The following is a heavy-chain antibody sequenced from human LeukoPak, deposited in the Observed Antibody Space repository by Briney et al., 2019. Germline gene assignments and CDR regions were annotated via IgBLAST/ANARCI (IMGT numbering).Heavy chain of an antibody. V-gene: IGHV4-59*08. J-gene: IGHJ3*02. CDR3: AGHGNGAFDI. Sequence: SETLSLTCTVSGGSISSYYWSWIRQPPGKGLEWIGFIYYSGSTNYSPSLKSRVTISVDTSKNQFPLKLTSVTAADTAVYYCAGHGNGAFDIWGQGTMVTVSS. D-gene: IGHD1-1*01. CDR2: IYYSGST. CDR1: GGSISSYY.